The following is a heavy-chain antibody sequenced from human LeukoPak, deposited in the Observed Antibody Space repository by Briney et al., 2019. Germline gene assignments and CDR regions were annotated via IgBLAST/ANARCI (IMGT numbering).Heavy chain of an antibody. Sequence: SVKVSCKASGYTFTGYYIHWVRQAPGQGLEWMGRIIPIFGTANYAQKFQGRVTITTDESTSTAYMELSSLRSEDTAVYYCARSRLEHPPNYYYYYMDVWGKGTTVTVSS. V-gene: IGHV1-69*05. CDR3: ARSRLEHPPNYYYYYMDV. CDR2: IIPIFGTA. D-gene: IGHD1/OR15-1a*01. J-gene: IGHJ6*03. CDR1: GYTFTGYY.